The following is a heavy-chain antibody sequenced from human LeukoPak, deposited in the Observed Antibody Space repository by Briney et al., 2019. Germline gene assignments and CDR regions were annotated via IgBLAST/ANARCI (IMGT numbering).Heavy chain of an antibody. CDR2: IFHSGNT. J-gene: IGHJ6*02. CDR1: GYSISSGYY. V-gene: IGHV4-38-2*02. Sequence: PSETLSLTCTVSGYSISSGYYWGWIRQPPGKGLEWIGTIFHSGNTYYNPSLKSRVTMSLDTSNNQFSLNLTSVTAADTAVYYCARDEGVPGIDKYDYGMDVWGQGTTVTVSS. CDR3: ARDEGVPGIDKYDYGMDV. D-gene: IGHD1-1*01.